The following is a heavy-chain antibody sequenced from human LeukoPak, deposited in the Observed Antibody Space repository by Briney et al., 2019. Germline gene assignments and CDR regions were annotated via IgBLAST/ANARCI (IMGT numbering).Heavy chain of an antibody. CDR1: GFTFSSYA. CDR2: IYSGGST. D-gene: IGHD2-21*01. Sequence: PGGSLRLSCAASGFTFSSYAMSWVRQAPGKGLEWVSVIYSGGSTYYADSVKGRFTISRDNSKNTLYLQMNSLRAEDTAVYYCARGAGSGDYALFHYFDYWGQGTLVTVSS. V-gene: IGHV3-66*01. CDR3: ARGAGSGDYALFHYFDY. J-gene: IGHJ4*02.